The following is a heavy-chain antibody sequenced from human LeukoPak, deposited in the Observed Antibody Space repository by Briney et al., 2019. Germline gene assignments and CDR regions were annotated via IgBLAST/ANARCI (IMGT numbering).Heavy chain of an antibody. CDR3: ARSRGYSGYDPAFNDY. CDR1: GYTFTGYY. V-gene: IGHV1-2*02. Sequence: ASVKVSCKASGYTFTGYYMHWVRQAPGQGLEWMGWINPNSGGTNYAQKFQGRVTMTRDTSISTAYMELSRLRSDDTAVYYCARSRGYSGYDPAFNDYWGQGTLVTVSS. J-gene: IGHJ4*02. CDR2: INPNSGGT. D-gene: IGHD5-12*01.